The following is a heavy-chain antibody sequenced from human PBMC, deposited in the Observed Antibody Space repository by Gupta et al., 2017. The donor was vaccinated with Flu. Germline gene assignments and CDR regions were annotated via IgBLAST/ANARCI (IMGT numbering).Heavy chain of an antibody. J-gene: IGHJ4*02. CDR1: GFTFSNAW. CDR2: MKSKTDGGTT. CDR3: TAQDRAYYGPDY. Sequence: EVQLVESGGGLVKPGGSLRLSCAASGFTFSNAWMSWVRQAPGKGLEWVGRMKSKTDGGTTDYAAPVKGRVTISRDDSKNTLYLQMNGGKTEDTAVYYCTAQDRAYYGPDYWGQGTLVTVSS. D-gene: IGHD2-21*01. V-gene: IGHV3-15*01.